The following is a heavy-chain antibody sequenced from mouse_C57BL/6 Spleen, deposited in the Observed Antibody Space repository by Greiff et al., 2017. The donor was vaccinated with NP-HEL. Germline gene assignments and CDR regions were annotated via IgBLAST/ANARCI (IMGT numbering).Heavy chain of an antibody. CDR1: GYTFTSYG. V-gene: IGHV1-81*01. D-gene: IGHD1-1*01. Sequence: VQLQQSGAELARPGASVKLSCKASGYTFTSYGISWVKQRTGQGLEWIGEIYPRSGNTYYNEKFKGKATLTADKSSSTAYMELRSLTSEDSAVYFCASRGFITTVGWYFDVWGTGTTVTVSS. J-gene: IGHJ1*03. CDR3: ASRGFITTVGWYFDV. CDR2: IYPRSGNT.